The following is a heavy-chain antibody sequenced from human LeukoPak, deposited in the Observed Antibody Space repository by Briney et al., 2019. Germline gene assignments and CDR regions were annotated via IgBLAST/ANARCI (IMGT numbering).Heavy chain of an antibody. Sequence: GGSLRLSCAASGFTFSSYAMSWVRQAPGKGLEWVSAISGSGGSTYYADSVKGRFTISRDNSKNTLYLQMDSLRAEDTAVYYCAKDPRAGSGWYFDYWGQGTLVTVSS. J-gene: IGHJ4*02. V-gene: IGHV3-23*01. CDR2: ISGSGGST. CDR3: AKDPRAGSGWYFDY. CDR1: GFTFSSYA. D-gene: IGHD6-19*01.